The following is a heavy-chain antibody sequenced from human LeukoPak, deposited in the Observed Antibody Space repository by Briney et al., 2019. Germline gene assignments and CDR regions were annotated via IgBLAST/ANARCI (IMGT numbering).Heavy chain of an antibody. CDR2: IYYSGST. V-gene: IGHV4-39*07. D-gene: IGHD4-17*01. CDR3: AVATVTQTFLFDY. Sequence: SETLSLTCTVSGGSISSSSFYWGWIRQPPGKGLEWIGSIYYSGSTSYSPSLKSRVTISVDTSKNQFSLKLSSVTAADTAVYYCAVATVTQTFLFDYWGQGTLVTVSS. CDR1: GGSISSSSFY. J-gene: IGHJ4*02.